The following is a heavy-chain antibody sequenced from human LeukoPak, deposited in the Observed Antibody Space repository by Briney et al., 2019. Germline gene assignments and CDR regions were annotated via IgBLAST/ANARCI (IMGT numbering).Heavy chain of an antibody. Sequence: SQTLSLTCAVSGGSITSGAYSWTWIRQPPGKGLEWIGNIYQGGSTYYNSSLNSRVTISVDRSKNQFSLKLSSVTAADTAVYYCARGRYSHGYRWFDSWGQGILVTVSS. CDR1: GGSITSGAYS. V-gene: IGHV4-30-2*01. J-gene: IGHJ5*01. CDR3: ARGRYSHGYRWFDS. CDR2: IYQGGST. D-gene: IGHD5-18*01.